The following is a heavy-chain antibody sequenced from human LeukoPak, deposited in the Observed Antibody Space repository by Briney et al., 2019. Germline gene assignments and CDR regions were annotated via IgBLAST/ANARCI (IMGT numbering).Heavy chain of an antibody. D-gene: IGHD1-14*01. J-gene: IGHJ4*02. CDR1: GFTFSSYE. CDR2: ISSSDSTI. Sequence: GGSLRLSCAASGFTFSSYEMNWVRQAPGKGLEWVSYISSSDSTIHYADSVKGRFTISRDNAKNSLYLQMNSLRAEDTAVYYCARDGIYFDYWGQGTLVTVSS. CDR3: ARDGIYFDY. V-gene: IGHV3-48*03.